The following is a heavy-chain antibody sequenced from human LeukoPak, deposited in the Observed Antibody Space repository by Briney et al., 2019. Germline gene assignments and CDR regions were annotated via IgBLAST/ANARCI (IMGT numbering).Heavy chain of an antibody. V-gene: IGHV3-30*14. CDR1: GFTFSSYA. CDR3: ARDRGGYYSSGWSFDY. D-gene: IGHD6-19*01. Sequence: PGRSLRLSCAASGFTFSSYAMHWVRQAPGKGLEWVAVISYDGSNKYYADSVKGRFTISRDNSKNTLYLQMNSLRAEDTAVYYCARDRGGYYSSGWSFDYWGQGTLVTVSS. CDR2: ISYDGSNK. J-gene: IGHJ4*02.